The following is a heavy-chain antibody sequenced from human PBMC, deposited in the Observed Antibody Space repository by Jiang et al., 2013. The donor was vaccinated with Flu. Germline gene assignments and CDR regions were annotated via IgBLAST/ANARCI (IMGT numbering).Heavy chain of an antibody. V-gene: IGHV1-46*03. CDR2: INPSGGST. J-gene: IGHJ6*02. D-gene: IGHD2-15*01. CDR3: ARDRSAGRHVVVVAATGLGMDV. Sequence: QGLEWMGIINPSGGSTSYAQKFQGRVTMTRDTSTSTVYMELSSLRSEDTAVYYCARDRSAGRHVVVVAATGLGMDVWGQGTTVTVSS.